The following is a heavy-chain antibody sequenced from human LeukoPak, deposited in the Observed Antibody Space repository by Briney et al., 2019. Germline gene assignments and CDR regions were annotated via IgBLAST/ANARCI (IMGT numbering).Heavy chain of an antibody. D-gene: IGHD3-3*01. V-gene: IGHV4-34*01. Sequence: SETLSLTCAVYGGSFSGYYWSWIRQPPGKGLEWMGEINHSGSTNYNPSLKSRVTISVETSKNQFSLKLNSVTAADTAVYYCARALSYDFWSGYLGYWGQGTLVTVSS. J-gene: IGHJ4*02. CDR1: GGSFSGYY. CDR2: INHSGST. CDR3: ARALSYDFWSGYLGY.